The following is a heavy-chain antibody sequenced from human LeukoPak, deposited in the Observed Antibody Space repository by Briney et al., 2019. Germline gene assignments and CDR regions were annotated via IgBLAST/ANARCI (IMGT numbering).Heavy chain of an antibody. CDR1: GYTFTGYY. CDR2: INPDSGGT. Sequence: GASVKVSCKASGYTFTGYYIHWVRQAPGQGLEWVGWINPDSGGTNYAQKFQGRVTMTRDTSIRTAYMELSRLRSDDTAVYYCARVLFYSSGNKSNRVDYWGQGTLVTVSS. D-gene: IGHD6-19*01. V-gene: IGHV1-2*02. CDR3: ARVLFYSSGNKSNRVDY. J-gene: IGHJ4*02.